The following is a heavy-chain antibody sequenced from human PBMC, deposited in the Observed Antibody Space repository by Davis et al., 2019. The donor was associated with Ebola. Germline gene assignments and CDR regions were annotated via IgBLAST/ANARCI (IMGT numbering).Heavy chain of an antibody. J-gene: IGHJ5*02. CDR3: ARGSPFYDFWSGYSTQNWFDP. D-gene: IGHD3-3*01. V-gene: IGHV4-59*01. CDR1: GGSISSYY. CDR2: IYYSGST. Sequence: GSLRLSCTVSGGSISSYYWSWIRQPPGKGLEWLGYIYYSGSTNYNPSLKSRVTISVDTSKNQFSLKLSSVTAADTAVYYCARGSPFYDFWSGYSTQNWFDPWGQGTLVTVSS.